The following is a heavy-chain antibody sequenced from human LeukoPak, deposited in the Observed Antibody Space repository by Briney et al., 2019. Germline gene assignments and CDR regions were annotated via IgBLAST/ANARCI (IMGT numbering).Heavy chain of an antibody. Sequence: GGSLRLSCAVSGFTFSSYSMNWVRQAPGKGLEWISFIRHSGSDIYYADSVKGRFTISRDNAKNSLYLQMNSLRAEDTAVYYCAREWFGELIWGQGTLVTVSS. CDR1: GFTFSSYS. J-gene: IGHJ4*02. V-gene: IGHV3-48*01. D-gene: IGHD3-10*01. CDR3: AREWFGELI. CDR2: IRHSGSDI.